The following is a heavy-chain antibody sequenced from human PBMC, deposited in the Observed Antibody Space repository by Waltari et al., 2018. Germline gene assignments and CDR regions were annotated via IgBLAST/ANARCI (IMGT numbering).Heavy chain of an antibody. CDR2: VYHNGST. Sequence: QVRLQASGPGLVKPSETLSLTCTVSGYSISSGYFWGWIRQPPEKGLEWIGSVYHNGSTHYNPSLKSRIIISVDTSKNQFSLRLMAVTAADTAVYHCARVDVWGQGILVTVSS. CDR1: GYSISSGYF. J-gene: IGHJ3*01. V-gene: IGHV4-38-2*02. CDR3: ARVDV.